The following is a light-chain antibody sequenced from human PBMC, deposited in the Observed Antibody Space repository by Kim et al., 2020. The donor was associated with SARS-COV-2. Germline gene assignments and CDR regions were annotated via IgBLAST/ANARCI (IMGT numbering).Light chain of an antibody. J-gene: IGLJ3*02. Sequence: QRDTISCSGKPSDTGGNTVNWYQHLPGTAPKVLIYGDNQRPSGVPDRFSGSKSGTSASLAISGLQSEDEADYYCATWDDSLNGRWVFGGGTQLTVL. CDR3: ATWDDSLNGRWV. CDR1: PSDTGGNT. V-gene: IGLV1-44*01. CDR2: GDN.